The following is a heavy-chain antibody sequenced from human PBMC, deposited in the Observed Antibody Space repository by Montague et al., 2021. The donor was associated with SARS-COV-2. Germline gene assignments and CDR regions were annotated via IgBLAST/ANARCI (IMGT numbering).Heavy chain of an antibody. CDR1: GYSLSTSVVG. V-gene: IGHV2-5*02. CDR3: AHRRTTVTSPYFDL. J-gene: IGHJ2*01. CDR2: IXWDDDK. D-gene: IGHD4-17*01. Sequence: VKTTKTLTLTCTFSGYSLSTSVVGVGWIRQPPGKALEWLALIXWDDDKRYSPSLKSRLTITKDTSKNQVVLTMTNMDPVDTATYYCAHRRTTVTSPYFDLWGRGTLVTVSS.